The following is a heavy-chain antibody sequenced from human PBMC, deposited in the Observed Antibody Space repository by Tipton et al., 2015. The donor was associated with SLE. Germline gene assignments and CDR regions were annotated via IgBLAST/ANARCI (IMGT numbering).Heavy chain of an antibody. V-gene: IGHV4-31*03. J-gene: IGHJ6*04. CDR1: GGSVSSSGYY. CDR2: IYYRGTT. D-gene: IGHD5-24*01. Sequence: TLSLTCTVSGGSVSSSGYYWAWIRQYPGKGLEWIGYIYYRGTTHYNPSLESRASISVDTSRNQFSLNLTSVTAADTAVFYCARGEGYKGFYFIDVWGRGTKVTVPS. CDR3: ARGEGYKGFYFIDV.